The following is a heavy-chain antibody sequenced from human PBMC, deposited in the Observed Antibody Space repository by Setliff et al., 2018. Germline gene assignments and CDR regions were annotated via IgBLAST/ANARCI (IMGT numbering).Heavy chain of an antibody. CDR2: IKCSGST. V-gene: IGHV4-39*01. Sequence: SETLSLTCTVSGDSISSSNYYWGWIRQPPGKGLEWIAAIKCSGSTSFNPSLKSRVTISVDKSKSQFSLKLSSVTAVDTAVYYCARQGTYCDGGGGSCFPPNYWGQGTQVTVSS. CDR3: ARQGTYCDGGGGSCFPPNY. D-gene: IGHD2-15*01. CDR1: GDSISSSNYY. J-gene: IGHJ4*02.